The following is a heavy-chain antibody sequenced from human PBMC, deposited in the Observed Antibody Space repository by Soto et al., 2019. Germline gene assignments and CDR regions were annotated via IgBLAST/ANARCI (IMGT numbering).Heavy chain of an antibody. CDR1: GYTFSDYA. CDR3: ARKEALWDVSGVDS. CDR2: INPDNGNT. Sequence: QVNLVQSGTEATKPGASVKVSCKASGYTFSDYAIHWVRQAPGQRPEWLGWINPDNGNTKYSQKFQGRVTITWDTSASIAYMELSSLTSEDTAVYYCARKEALWDVSGVDSWGQGTLVIVST. J-gene: IGHJ4*02. D-gene: IGHD2-21*01. V-gene: IGHV1-3*01.